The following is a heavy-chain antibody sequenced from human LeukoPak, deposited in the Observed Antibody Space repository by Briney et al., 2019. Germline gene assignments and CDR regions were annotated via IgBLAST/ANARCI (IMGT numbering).Heavy chain of an antibody. Sequence: PGGSLRLSCAASGFTFSSYSMNWVRQAPGKGLEWVSYISSSSSTIYYADSVKGRFTISRDNAKNSLYLQMNSLRAEDTAVYYCARDRSSGYDDIWGQGTMVTVSS. D-gene: IGHD5-12*01. CDR1: GFTFSSYS. CDR2: ISSSSSTI. CDR3: ARDRSSGYDDI. V-gene: IGHV3-48*01. J-gene: IGHJ3*02.